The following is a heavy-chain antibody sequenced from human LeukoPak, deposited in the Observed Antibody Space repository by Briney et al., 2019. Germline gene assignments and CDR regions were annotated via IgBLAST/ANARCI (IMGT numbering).Heavy chain of an antibody. J-gene: IGHJ4*02. CDR2: IYHSGST. D-gene: IGHD2-15*01. Sequence: SSETLSLTCTVSGYSISSGYYWGWIRQPPGKGLEWIGSIYHSGSTYYNPSLKSRVTISVDTSKNQFSLKLSSVTAADTAVYYCARGFDGRHWGQGTLVTVSS. V-gene: IGHV4-38-2*02. CDR1: GYSISSGYY. CDR3: ARGFDGRH.